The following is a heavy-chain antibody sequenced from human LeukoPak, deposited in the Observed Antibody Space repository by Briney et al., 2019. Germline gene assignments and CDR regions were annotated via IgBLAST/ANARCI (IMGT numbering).Heavy chain of an antibody. J-gene: IGHJ5*02. CDR2: INHSGST. D-gene: IGHD3-10*01. Sequence: SETLSLTCAVYGGSFSGYYWSWIRQPPGKGLEWIGEINHSGSTNYNPSLKSRVTISVDTSKNQFSLKLSSVTAADTAVYYCARGGIDYYGSGSYYRRRNWFDPWGQGTLVTVSS. CDR3: ARGGIDYYGSGSYYRRRNWFDP. CDR1: GGSFSGYY. V-gene: IGHV4-34*01.